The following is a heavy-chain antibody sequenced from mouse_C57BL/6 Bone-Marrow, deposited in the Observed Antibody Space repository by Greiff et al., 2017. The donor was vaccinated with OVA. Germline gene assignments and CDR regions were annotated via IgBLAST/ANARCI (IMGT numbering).Heavy chain of an antibody. J-gene: IGHJ4*01. CDR1: GYTFTDYN. Sequence: VQLKQSGPELVKPGASVKMSCKASGYTFTDYNMHWVKQSHGKSLEWIGYINPNNGGTSYNQKFKGKATLTVNKSSSTAYMELRSLTSEDSAVYYCAIDGYYVEAMDYWGQGTSVTVSS. V-gene: IGHV1-22*01. CDR3: AIDGYYVEAMDY. CDR2: INPNNGGT. D-gene: IGHD2-3*01.